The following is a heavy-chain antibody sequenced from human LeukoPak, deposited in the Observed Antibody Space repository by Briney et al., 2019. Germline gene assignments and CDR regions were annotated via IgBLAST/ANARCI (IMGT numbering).Heavy chain of an antibody. CDR3: ARRPGGNSYYFNF. Sequence: SETLSLTCTVSGDSVTSRTYYWVWIRQPPGKGLEWIGSLYYSGNTYYNPSLKSRVTISVGTSKNQFSLELTSVTAADTAVYYCARRPGGNSYYFNFWGQGTLVTVSS. CDR1: GDSVTSRTYY. D-gene: IGHD4-23*01. CDR2: LYYSGNT. V-gene: IGHV4-39*01. J-gene: IGHJ4*02.